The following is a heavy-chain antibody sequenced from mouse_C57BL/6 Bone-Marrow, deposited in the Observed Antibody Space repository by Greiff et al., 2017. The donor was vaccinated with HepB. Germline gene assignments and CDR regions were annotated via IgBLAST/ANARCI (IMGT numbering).Heavy chain of an antibody. Sequence: EVQRVESGGGLVKPGGSLKLSCAASGFTFSDYGMHWVRQAPEKGLEWVAYISSGSSTIYYADTVKGRFTISRDNAKNTLFLQMTSLRSEDTAMYYCARGDYYGSSYVWYFDVWGTGTTVTVSS. D-gene: IGHD1-1*01. J-gene: IGHJ1*03. CDR3: ARGDYYGSSYVWYFDV. V-gene: IGHV5-17*01. CDR2: ISSGSSTI. CDR1: GFTFSDYG.